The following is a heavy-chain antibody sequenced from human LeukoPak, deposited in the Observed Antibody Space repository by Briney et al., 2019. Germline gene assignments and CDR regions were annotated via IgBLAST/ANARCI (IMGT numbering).Heavy chain of an antibody. J-gene: IGHJ4*02. CDR1: GFTFSSYA. CDR2: ISSNGGST. Sequence: PGGSLRLSCSASGFTFSSYAMHWVRQAPGKGLEYVSAISSNGGSTYYADSVKGRFTISRDNSKNTLYLQMSSLRAEDTAVYYCVVGRITIFWGAAYFDYWGQGTLVTVSP. V-gene: IGHV3-64D*06. D-gene: IGHD3-9*01. CDR3: VVGRITIFWGAAYFDY.